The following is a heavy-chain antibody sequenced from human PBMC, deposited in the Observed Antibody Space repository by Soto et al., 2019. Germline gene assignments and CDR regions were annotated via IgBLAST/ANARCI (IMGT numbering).Heavy chain of an antibody. CDR3: ARDGARYDYV. CDR2: LIPIFGTA. J-gene: IGHJ4*02. Sequence: QVQLVQSGAEVKKPRSSVKVSCKASGGTFSSYAISWMRQAPGQGLEWMGGLIPIFGTANYAQKFQRRVTITADESTSTAYMELSSVRSEDTGVYYCARDGARYDYVWGQGTLVTVSS. D-gene: IGHD3-16*01. CDR1: GGTFSSYA. V-gene: IGHV1-69*01.